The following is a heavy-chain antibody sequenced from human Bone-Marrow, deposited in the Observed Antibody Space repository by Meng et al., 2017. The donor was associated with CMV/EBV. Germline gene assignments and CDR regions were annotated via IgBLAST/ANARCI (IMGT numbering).Heavy chain of an antibody. J-gene: IGHJ4*02. CDR1: GFTFSSYV. CDR3: ARDLSITLVRGVAR. Sequence: GESLKISCAASGFTFSSYVMHWVRQAPGKGLEWVSSISSSSTYIFYAESVKGRFTISRDNAKESLYLQMNSLRAEDTAMYYCARDLSITLVRGVARWGQGTRVTVSS. V-gene: IGHV3-21*01. D-gene: IGHD3-10*01. CDR2: ISSSSTYI.